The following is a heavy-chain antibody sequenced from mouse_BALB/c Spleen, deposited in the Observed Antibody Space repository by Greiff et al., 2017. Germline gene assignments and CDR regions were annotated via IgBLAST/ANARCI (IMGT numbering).Heavy chain of an antibody. CDR1: GYSITSDYA. CDR3: ASYDYESYYYAMDY. J-gene: IGHJ4*01. D-gene: IGHD2-4*01. V-gene: IGHV3-2*02. CDR2: ISYSGST. Sequence: EVQLQESGPGLVKPSQSLSLTCTVTGYSITSDYAWNWIRQFPGNKLEWMGYISYSGSTSYNPSLKSRISITRDTSKNQFFLQLNSVTTEDTATYYCASYDYESYYYAMDYWGQGTSVTVSS.